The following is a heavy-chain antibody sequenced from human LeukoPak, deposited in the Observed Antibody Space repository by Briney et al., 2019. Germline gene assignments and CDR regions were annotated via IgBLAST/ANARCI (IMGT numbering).Heavy chain of an antibody. J-gene: IGHJ4*02. V-gene: IGHV4-34*01. CDR3: ARGASRGGRCYFEF. D-gene: IGHD3-10*01. CDR2: INHSGST. CDR1: GGSFSGYY. Sequence: SETLSLTCGVYGGSFSGYYWSWIRQPPGKGLEWVGEINHSGSTYYNPSLKSRVTISVDRSKNQFSLKLSSVTAADTAVYYCARGASRGGRCYFEFWGQGTLVTVSS.